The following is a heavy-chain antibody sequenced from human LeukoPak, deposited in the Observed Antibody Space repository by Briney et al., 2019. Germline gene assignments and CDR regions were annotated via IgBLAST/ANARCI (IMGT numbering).Heavy chain of an antibody. CDR2: ISGSGGST. J-gene: IGHJ5*02. Sequence: GGSLRLSCSASGFTFSSYVLIWVRQAPGKGLEWVSIISGSGGSTSYADSVKGRFTISRDNSKNTLYLQMNSLRAEDTALYYCAKPYSGTILTGWFDPWGQGTLVTVSS. CDR3: AKPYSGTILTGWFDP. V-gene: IGHV3-23*01. D-gene: IGHD3-9*01. CDR1: GFTFSSYV.